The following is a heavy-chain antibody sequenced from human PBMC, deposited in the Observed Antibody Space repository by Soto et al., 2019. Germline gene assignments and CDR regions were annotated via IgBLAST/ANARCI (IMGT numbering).Heavy chain of an antibody. V-gene: IGHV3-30-3*01. J-gene: IGHJ4*02. CDR3: ATRAVAGPEIDY. Sequence: PGGSLRLSCAASGFTFSSYVMHWVRQAPGKGLEWVAVISYDGSNKYYADSVKGRFTISRDNSKNTLYLQMNSLRAEDTAVYYCATRAVAGPEIDYWGQGT. CDR1: GFTFSSYV. CDR2: ISYDGSNK. D-gene: IGHD6-19*01.